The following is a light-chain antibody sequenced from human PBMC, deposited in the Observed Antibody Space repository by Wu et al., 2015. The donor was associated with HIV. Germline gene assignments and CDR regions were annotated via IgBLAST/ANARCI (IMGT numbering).Light chain of an antibody. CDR1: QVIGNY. Sequence: DVQVTQSPSSLSASLGDRVTITCRASQVIGNYLAWYQQKPGKAPKLLIYAASTLQSGVPSRISGSRSGTDFTLTINSLQPEDVATYYCQKYNTAPWTFGQGTKVEIK. J-gene: IGKJ1*01. V-gene: IGKV1-27*01. CDR3: QKYNTAPWT. CDR2: AAS.